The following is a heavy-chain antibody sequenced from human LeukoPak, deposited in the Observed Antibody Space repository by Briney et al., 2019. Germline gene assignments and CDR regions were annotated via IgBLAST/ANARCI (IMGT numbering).Heavy chain of an antibody. D-gene: IGHD2-2*01. Sequence: ASVKVSCKASGGTFSSYAISRVRQAPGQGLEWMGGIIPIFGTANYAQKFQGRVTITADESTSTAYMELSSLRSEDTAVYYCARDTHCSSTSCYLNWFDPWGQGTLVTVSS. CDR1: GGTFSSYA. J-gene: IGHJ5*02. CDR3: ARDTHCSSTSCYLNWFDP. CDR2: IIPIFGTA. V-gene: IGHV1-69*13.